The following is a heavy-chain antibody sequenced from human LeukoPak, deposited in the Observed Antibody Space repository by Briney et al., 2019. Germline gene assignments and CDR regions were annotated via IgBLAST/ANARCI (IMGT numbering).Heavy chain of an antibody. CDR3: ARDRDYGDYSVGFFDL. Sequence: ASVKVSCKASGYTFVNYGISWVRQAPGQGLEWMGWISTYNGNKNSAQKFQGRVTMTTDTSTTTAYLEVRRLRPDDMAVYYCARDRDYGDYSVGFFDLWGRGTLVTVSS. J-gene: IGHJ2*01. V-gene: IGHV1-18*03. D-gene: IGHD4-17*01. CDR2: ISTYNGNK. CDR1: GYTFVNYG.